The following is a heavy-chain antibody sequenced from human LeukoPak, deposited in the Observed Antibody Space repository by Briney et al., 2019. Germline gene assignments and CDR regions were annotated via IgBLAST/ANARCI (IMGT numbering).Heavy chain of an antibody. D-gene: IGHD2-15*01. Sequence: ASVKVSCKASGHTFPSYGISWVRQAPGQGLEWMGWISAYNGNTNSAQKLQGRVTMTTDTSTSTAYMEVRSLRPDDTAVYYCARVQQYCSGGSCYPGSWFDPWGQGTLVTVSS. CDR3: ARVQQYCSGGSCYPGSWFDP. CDR2: ISAYNGNT. V-gene: IGHV1-18*01. J-gene: IGHJ5*02. CDR1: GHTFPSYG.